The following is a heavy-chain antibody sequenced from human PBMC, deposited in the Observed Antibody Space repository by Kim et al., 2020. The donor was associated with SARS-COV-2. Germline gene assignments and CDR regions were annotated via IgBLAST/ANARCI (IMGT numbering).Heavy chain of an antibody. CDR3: ARAQGVATISVYYYYGMDV. CDR1: GFTFSSYG. D-gene: IGHD5-12*01. J-gene: IGHJ6*02. V-gene: IGHV3-33*01. Sequence: GGSLRLSCAASGFTFSSYGMHWVRQAPGKGLEWVAVIWYDGSNKYYADSVKGRFTISRDNSKNTLYLQMNSLRAEDTAVYYCARAQGVATISVYYYYGMDVWGQGTTVTVSS. CDR2: IWYDGSNK.